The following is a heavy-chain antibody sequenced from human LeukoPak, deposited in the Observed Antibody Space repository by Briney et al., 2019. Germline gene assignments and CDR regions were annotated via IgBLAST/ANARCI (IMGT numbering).Heavy chain of an antibody. Sequence: GGSLRLSCAASGFTFSSYSLNWVRQAPGRGLEWVSSISSTGIYIYYADSVKGRYTISRDNAKNSLYPQMNSLRVEDTAVYYCAREPDGNFDYWGQGTLVTVSS. CDR1: GFTFSSYS. V-gene: IGHV3-21*01. J-gene: IGHJ4*02. CDR3: AREPDGNFDY. D-gene: IGHD1-14*01. CDR2: ISSTGIYI.